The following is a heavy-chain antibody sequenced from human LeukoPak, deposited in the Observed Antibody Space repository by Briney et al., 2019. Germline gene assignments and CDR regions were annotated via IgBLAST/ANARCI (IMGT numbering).Heavy chain of an antibody. CDR1: GGPFSGYY. V-gene: IGHV4-34*01. Sequence: PSETLSLTCAVYGGPFSGYYWSWIRQPPGKGLEWIGEINHSGSTNYNPSLKNRVTISVDTSKNQFSLKLSSVTAADTAVYYCARTIMVYAILGWFDPWGQGTLVTVSS. J-gene: IGHJ5*02. D-gene: IGHD2-8*01. CDR2: INHSGST. CDR3: ARTIMVYAILGWFDP.